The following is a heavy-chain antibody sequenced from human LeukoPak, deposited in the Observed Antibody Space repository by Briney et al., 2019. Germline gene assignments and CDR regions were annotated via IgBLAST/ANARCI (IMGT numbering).Heavy chain of an antibody. J-gene: IGHJ6*03. V-gene: IGHV4-59*01. D-gene: IGHD3-10*01. CDR3: ARRGGHYYGSWTNYYMDV. Sequence: SETLSLTCTVSGGSISSYYWSWIRQPPGKGLEWIGYIYYSGSTNYNPSLKSRVTISVDTSKNQFSLKLSSVTAADTAVYYCARRGGHYYGSWTNYYMDVWGKGTTVTVSS. CDR1: GGSISSYY. CDR2: IYYSGST.